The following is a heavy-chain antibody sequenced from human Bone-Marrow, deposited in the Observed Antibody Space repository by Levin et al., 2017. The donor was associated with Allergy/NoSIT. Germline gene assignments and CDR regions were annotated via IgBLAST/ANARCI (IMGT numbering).Heavy chain of an antibody. J-gene: IGHJ6*02. CDR2: MNPNSGNT. D-gene: IGHD2-2*01. CDR3: ARAVRNQLVSDV. Sequence: GASVKVSCKASGYIFSTYDITWVRQATGQGLEWVGWMNPNSGNTGYAQRFKGRVTMTRDTSISTAYMELSSLTSEDTAVYYCARAVRNQLVSDVWGQGTTVSVSS. CDR1: GYIFSTYD. V-gene: IGHV1-8*01.